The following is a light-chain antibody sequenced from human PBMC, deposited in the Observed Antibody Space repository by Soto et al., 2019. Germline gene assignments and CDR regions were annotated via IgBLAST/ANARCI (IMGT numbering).Light chain of an antibody. Sequence: DIHMTQSPSTRSASVGDIVTITCRASQSISSWLAWYQQKPGKAPKLLIYKASSLQSGVPSRFSGSGSGTDFTLTISSLQPEDFATYYCLQDYNYPQTFGQGTKVDIK. CDR1: QSISSW. J-gene: IGKJ1*01. CDR3: LQDYNYPQT. V-gene: IGKV1-5*03. CDR2: KAS.